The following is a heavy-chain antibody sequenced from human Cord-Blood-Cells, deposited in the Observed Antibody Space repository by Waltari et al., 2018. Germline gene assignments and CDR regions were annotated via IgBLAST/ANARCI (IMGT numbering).Heavy chain of an antibody. CDR3: AAEDILTDYYAFDI. V-gene: IGHV1-58*01. J-gene: IGHJ3*02. Sequence: QMQLVQSGPEVKKPGTSVKVSCKASGFTFTSSAVQWVRQARGQRLEWIGWIVVGSGNTNYAQKFQERVTITRDMSTSTAYMEQSSLRSEDTAVYYCAAEDILTDYYAFDIWDQGTMVTVSS. CDR1: GFTFTSSA. D-gene: IGHD3-9*01. CDR2: IVVGSGNT.